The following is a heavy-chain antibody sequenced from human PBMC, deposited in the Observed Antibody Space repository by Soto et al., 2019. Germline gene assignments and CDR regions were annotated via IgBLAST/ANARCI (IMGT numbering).Heavy chain of an antibody. CDR2: ISGSFGTT. CDR3: AKHKEVGASGWGANFDS. Sequence: EVQLLESGGGLVHPGGSLRLSCAASGFTFSSYAMSWVRQSPGKGLQWVSAISGSFGTTYYADSVKGRFTISRDNLKNTLDLQMNSLRAEDTAIYYCAKHKEVGASGWGANFDSWGQGALVIVSS. CDR1: GFTFSSYA. D-gene: IGHD1-26*01. J-gene: IGHJ4*02. V-gene: IGHV3-23*01.